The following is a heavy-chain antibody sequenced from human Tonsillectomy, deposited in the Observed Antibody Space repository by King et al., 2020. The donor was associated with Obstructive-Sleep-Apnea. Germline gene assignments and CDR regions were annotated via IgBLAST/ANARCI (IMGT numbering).Heavy chain of an antibody. J-gene: IGHJ4*02. CDR2: VIPILGIA. V-gene: IGHV1-69*10. D-gene: IGHD3-10*01. CDR3: SRAGDGSGRRIFLY. CDR1: GGTFSSYA. Sequence: QLVQSGAEVKKPGSSVKVSCKASGGTFSSYAISWVRQAPGQGLEWMGGVIPILGIANYAQKFQGSVTITADKTTSTDYMELRSLRSEDTAVYYCSRAGDGSGRRIFLYWGQGTLVTVSS.